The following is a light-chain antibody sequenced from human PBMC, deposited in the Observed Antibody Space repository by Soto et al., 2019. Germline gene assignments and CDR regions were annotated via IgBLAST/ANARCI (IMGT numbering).Light chain of an antibody. J-gene: IGLJ1*01. CDR1: SSDVGGYNY. V-gene: IGLV2-14*01. Sequence: QSALTQPASVSGSPGQSITISCTGTSSDVGGYNYVSWYQQHPGKAPKLMIYEVSNRPSGVSNRFSGSKSANTASLTISGLQVEDEADYYCSSYTTSSTNVFGTGTKLTVL. CDR3: SSYTTSSTNV. CDR2: EVS.